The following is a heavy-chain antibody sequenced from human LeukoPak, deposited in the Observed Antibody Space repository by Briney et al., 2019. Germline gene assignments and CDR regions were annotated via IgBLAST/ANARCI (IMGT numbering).Heavy chain of an antibody. V-gene: IGHV3-23*01. J-gene: IGHJ4*02. D-gene: IGHD3-10*01. CDR1: GFTFSSYA. CDR3: AKDHYYGSGSYYRRNGRKQRDYFDY. CDR2: ISGSGGST. Sequence: GGSLRLSCAASGFTFSSYAMSWVRQAPGKGLEWVSAISGSGGSTYYADSVKGRFTISRDNSKNTLYLQMNSLRAEDTAVYYCAKDHYYGSGSYYRRNGRKQRDYFDYWGQGTLVTVSS.